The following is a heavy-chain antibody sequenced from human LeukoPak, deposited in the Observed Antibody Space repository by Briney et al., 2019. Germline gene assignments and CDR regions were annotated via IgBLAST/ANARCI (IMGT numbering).Heavy chain of an antibody. V-gene: IGHV3-7*01. J-gene: IGHJ1*01. CDR2: IGQDGSGT. CDR3: VGRNDAY. Sequence: GGSLRLSCASSGFIFGSHRMSWVRQAPGKGLEWVANIGQDGSGTFYADSLKGRFTISRDNAKNILYLQMNSLRVEDTAVYYCVGRNDAYWGQGTLVTVSS. CDR1: GFIFGSHR.